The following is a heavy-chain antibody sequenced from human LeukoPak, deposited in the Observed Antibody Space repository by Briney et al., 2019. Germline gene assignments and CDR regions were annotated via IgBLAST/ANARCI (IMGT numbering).Heavy chain of an antibody. Sequence: SETLSLTCTVSGYSISSGYYWGWIRQPPGKGLEWIGSIYHSGSTYYNPSLKSRVTISVDTSKNQFSLKLSSVTAADTAVYYCARDGPGYSSGWYHSWGQGTLVTVSS. CDR1: GYSISSGYY. J-gene: IGHJ5*02. D-gene: IGHD6-19*01. CDR3: ARDGPGYSSGWYHS. CDR2: IYHSGST. V-gene: IGHV4-38-2*02.